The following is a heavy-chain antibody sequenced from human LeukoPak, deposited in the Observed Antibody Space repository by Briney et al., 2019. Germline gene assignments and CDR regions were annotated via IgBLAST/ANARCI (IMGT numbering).Heavy chain of an antibody. CDR1: GFTFSSYA. J-gene: IGHJ4*02. V-gene: IGHV3-23*01. CDR3: AKVLKDYYDSSGYWPGPNFDY. CDR2: ISGSGGST. D-gene: IGHD3-22*01. Sequence: PGGSLRLSCAASGFTFSSYAMSWVRQAPGKGLEWVSAISGSGGSTYYADSVKGRFTTSRDNSKNTLYLQMNSLRAEDTAVYYCAKVLKDYYDSSGYWPGPNFDYWGQGTLVTVSS.